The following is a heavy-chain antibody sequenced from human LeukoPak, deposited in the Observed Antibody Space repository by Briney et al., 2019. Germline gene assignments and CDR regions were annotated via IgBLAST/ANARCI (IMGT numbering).Heavy chain of an antibody. V-gene: IGHV3-23*01. CDR2: ISGSGGST. Sequence: GGSLRLSCAASGFTFSSYAMSWVRQAPGKGLEWVSAISGSGGSTYYADSVKGRFTISRDNSRNTLFLQMNSLRADDTAVFYCAKSRSPYEILTGGEFDFWGQGTLVTVSS. CDR1: GFTFSSYA. J-gene: IGHJ4*02. CDR3: AKSRSPYEILTGGEFDF. D-gene: IGHD3-9*01.